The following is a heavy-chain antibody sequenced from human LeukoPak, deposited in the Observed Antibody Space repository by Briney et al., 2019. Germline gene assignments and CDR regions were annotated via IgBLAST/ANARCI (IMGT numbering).Heavy chain of an antibody. CDR1: GSTFSSYA. J-gene: IGHJ3*02. D-gene: IGHD2-2*01. V-gene: IGHV3-23*01. CDR2: ISGSGGST. CDR3: ATDRGDCSSTSCLGAFDI. Sequence: GGSLRLSCAASGSTFSSYAMSWVRQAPGKGLEWVSAISGSGGSTYYADSVKGRFTISRDNAKNSLYLQMNSLRAEDTAVYYCATDRGDCSSTSCLGAFDIWGQGTMVTVSS.